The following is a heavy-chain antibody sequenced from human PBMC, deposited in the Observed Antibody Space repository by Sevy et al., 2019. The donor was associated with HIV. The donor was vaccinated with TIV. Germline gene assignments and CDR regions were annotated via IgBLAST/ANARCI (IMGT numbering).Heavy chain of an antibody. D-gene: IGHD5-18*01. CDR2: MNPNSGNT. CDR3: ARGYSFGSMDV. Sequence: ASVKVSCKASGYTFTSYDINWVRQATGQGLEGMGWMNPNSGNTGYAQKFQGRVTITRNTSISTAYMELGSLRSEDTAVYYGARGYSFGSMDVWGKGTTVTVSS. J-gene: IGHJ6*03. CDR1: GYTFTSYD. V-gene: IGHV1-8*03.